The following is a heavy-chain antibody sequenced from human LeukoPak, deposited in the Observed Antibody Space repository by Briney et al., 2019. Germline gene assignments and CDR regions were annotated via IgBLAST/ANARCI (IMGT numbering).Heavy chain of an antibody. Sequence: PGGSLRLSCAASGFTFSSYSMDWVRQAPGKGLEWVSSISSSSNNIYYADSVKGRFTISRDNGKNSLYLLMNSLRAEDTAVYYCARGRVYGGNPGGYWGQGTLVTVSS. CDR3: ARGRVYGGNPGGY. CDR2: ISSSSNNI. CDR1: GFTFSSYS. J-gene: IGHJ4*02. D-gene: IGHD4-23*01. V-gene: IGHV3-21*01.